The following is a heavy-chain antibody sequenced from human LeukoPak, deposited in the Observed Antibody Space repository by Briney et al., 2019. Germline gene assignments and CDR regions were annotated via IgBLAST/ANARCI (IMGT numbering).Heavy chain of an antibody. CDR3: VKRSSSWDLDY. Sequence: PGESLQISCQGSGSSFSSYWIGWVRQLPGKGLEWMGIIYPGDSDTRYSPSFQGQVTISADKSISTAYLQWSSLKASDTAMYYCVKRSSSWDLDYWGQGTLVTVSS. CDR2: IYPGDSDT. D-gene: IGHD6-13*01. V-gene: IGHV5-51*01. J-gene: IGHJ4*02. CDR1: GSSFSSYW.